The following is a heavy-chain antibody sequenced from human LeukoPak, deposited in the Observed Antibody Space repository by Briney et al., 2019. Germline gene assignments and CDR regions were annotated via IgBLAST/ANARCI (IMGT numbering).Heavy chain of an antibody. V-gene: IGHV3-23*01. D-gene: IGHD6-13*01. CDR2: ISGFGGST. CDR1: GFTFNNYA. Sequence: GGSLRLSCAASGFTFNNYAMNWVRQAPGKGLEWVSGISGFGGSTYYAPSVKGRLTTSRDNFGNMLYLHLDSLRVEDTAIYYCARRSGSSWSSFGYWGQGALVTVSS. J-gene: IGHJ4*02. CDR3: ARRSGSSWSSFGY.